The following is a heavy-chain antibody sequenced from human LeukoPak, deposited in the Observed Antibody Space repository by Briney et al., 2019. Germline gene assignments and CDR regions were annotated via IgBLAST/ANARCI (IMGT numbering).Heavy chain of an antibody. D-gene: IGHD3-22*01. CDR3: AKDSYYERSGYSND. V-gene: IGHV3-23*01. J-gene: IGHJ4*02. CDR1: GFTFSNYA. CDR2: ISGSGGST. Sequence: GGSLRLSCAASGFTFSNYAMSWVRQAPGKGLEWVSVISGSGGSTYYADSVKGRFTISRDNSKNTLYLQMNSLRAEDTAVYYCAKDSYYERSGYSNDWGQGTLVTVSS.